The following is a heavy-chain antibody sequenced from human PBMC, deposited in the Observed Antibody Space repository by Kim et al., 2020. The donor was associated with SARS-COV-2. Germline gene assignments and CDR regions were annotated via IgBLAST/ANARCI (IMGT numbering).Heavy chain of an antibody. J-gene: IGHJ5*02. V-gene: IGHV4-61*02. CDR2: IYTRRTT. Sequence: SETLSLTCTVSGGSIDGGNYYWTWIRQPPGKGLEWSGRIYTRRTTDYNPSHKGRDTISLDRSKYQFSLKLTSMTAADTAVYYCVREVVVAATGWVDAWGQGTLVTV. CDR3: VREVVVAATGWVDA. D-gene: IGHD2-15*01. CDR1: GGSIDGGNYY.